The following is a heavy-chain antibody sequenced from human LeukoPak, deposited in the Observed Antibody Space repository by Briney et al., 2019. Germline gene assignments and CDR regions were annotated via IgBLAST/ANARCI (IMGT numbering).Heavy chain of an antibody. CDR1: GYTFTGYY. CDR3: AVEDDYGDYGVQGAFDI. J-gene: IGHJ3*02. V-gene: IGHV1-8*01. Sequence: ASVKVSCKAAGYTFTGYYMFWVRLAPGQGLEWMGWMNPNSGNTGYAQKFQGRVTMTRNTSISTAYMELSSLRSEDTAVYYCAVEDDYGDYGVQGAFDIWGQGTMVTVSS. D-gene: IGHD4-17*01. CDR2: MNPNSGNT.